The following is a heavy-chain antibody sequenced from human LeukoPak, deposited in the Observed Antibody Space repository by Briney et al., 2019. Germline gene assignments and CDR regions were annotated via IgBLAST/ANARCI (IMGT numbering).Heavy chain of an antibody. D-gene: IGHD3-22*01. CDR2: INHSGST. CDR1: GGSFSGYY. V-gene: IGHV4-34*01. CDR3: ARRPEEAYYFDSSGSTSHDAFDI. J-gene: IGHJ3*02. Sequence: MTLETLSLTCAVYGGSFSGYYWSWIRQPPGKGLEWIGEINHSGSTNYNPSLKSRVTISVDTSKNQFSLKVGSVTAADTAVYYCARRPEEAYYFDSSGSTSHDAFDIWGQGTMVTVSS.